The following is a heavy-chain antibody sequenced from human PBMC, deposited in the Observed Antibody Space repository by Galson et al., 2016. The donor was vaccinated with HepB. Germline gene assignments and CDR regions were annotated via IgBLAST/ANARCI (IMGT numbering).Heavy chain of an antibody. CDR2: IYYNGST. J-gene: IGHJ5*02. Sequence: TLSLTCTVSGDSINNENYYWSWIRQHPGEGLEFIGFIYYNGSTYYNPSLKSRVTISVDTSKHQFSLKLTSMTAADTAVYYCARVAGYTASSGEEWFDPWGQGTLVTVSS. CDR1: GDSINNENYY. D-gene: IGHD3-16*01. V-gene: IGHV4-31*03. CDR3: ARVAGYTASSGEEWFDP.